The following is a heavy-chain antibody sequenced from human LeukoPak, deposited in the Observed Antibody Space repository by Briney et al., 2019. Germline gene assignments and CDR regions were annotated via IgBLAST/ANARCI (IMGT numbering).Heavy chain of an antibody. CDR2: ISSTGST. V-gene: IGHV4-4*07. CDR1: SFSISRDY. J-gene: IGHJ4*02. D-gene: IGHD3-10*01. CDR3: ARDRSPYHYGSGSYYFDY. Sequence: PSETLSLTCTVSSFSISRDYWTWIRQPAGKELEWIGLISSTGSTNYNPSLNSRVTMSVDTATNQFSLRLSSVTAADTAVYYCARDRSPYHYGSGSYYFDYWGQGTLVTVSS.